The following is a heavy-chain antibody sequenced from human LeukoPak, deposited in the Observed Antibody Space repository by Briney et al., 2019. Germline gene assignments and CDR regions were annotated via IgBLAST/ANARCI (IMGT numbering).Heavy chain of an antibody. D-gene: IGHD6-6*01. V-gene: IGHV3-23*01. CDR3: ATFPRIAARHLYYFDY. CDR1: GFTFSSYA. J-gene: IGHJ4*02. CDR2: ISGSGGST. Sequence: GSLRLSCAASGFTFSSYAMHWVRQAPGKGLEWVSAISGSGGSTYYADSVKGRFTISRDNSKNTLYLQMNSLRAEDTAVYYCATFPRIAARHLYYFDYWGQGTLVTVSS.